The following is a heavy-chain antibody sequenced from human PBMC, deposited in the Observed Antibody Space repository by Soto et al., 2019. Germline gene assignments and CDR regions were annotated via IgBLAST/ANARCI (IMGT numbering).Heavy chain of an antibody. CDR3: ARDRRGYGSGSPVWFDP. D-gene: IGHD3-10*01. Sequence: SETLSLTCTVSGGSISSYYWSWIRQPPGKGLEWIGYLYYSGSTNYNPSLRSRVTISIDTSKNQFSLKLSSVTAADTAVYYCARDRRGYGSGSPVWFDPWGQGTLVTRLL. CDR2: LYYSGST. V-gene: IGHV4-59*01. CDR1: GGSISSYY. J-gene: IGHJ5*02.